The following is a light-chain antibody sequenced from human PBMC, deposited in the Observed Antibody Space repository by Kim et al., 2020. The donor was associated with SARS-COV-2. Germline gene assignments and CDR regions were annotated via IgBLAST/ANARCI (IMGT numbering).Light chain of an antibody. Sequence: SASVGDRITITCRASQDISRWLAGHQQKPGKAPKLLIYEASILQSGVPSRFSGSGSGTDFTLTISSLQPEDFATYYCQQANSFPLTFGGGTKLEI. V-gene: IGKV1D-12*01. CDR1: QDISRW. CDR2: EAS. CDR3: QQANSFPLT. J-gene: IGKJ4*01.